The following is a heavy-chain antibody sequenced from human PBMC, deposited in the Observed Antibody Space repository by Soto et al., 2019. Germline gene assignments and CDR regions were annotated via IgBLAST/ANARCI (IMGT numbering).Heavy chain of an antibody. CDR1: GGSISSYY. CDR2: IYYSGST. D-gene: IGHD1-26*01. V-gene: IGHV4-59*01. Sequence: QVQLQESGPGLVKPSETLSLTCTVSGGSISSYYWSWIRQPPGKGLEWIGYIYYSGSTNYNPSLKSRVTMSVDTSKNQFSLKLSSVTAADTAVYYCARVVGATMEGGMDVWGQGTTVTVSS. CDR3: ARVVGATMEGGMDV. J-gene: IGHJ6*02.